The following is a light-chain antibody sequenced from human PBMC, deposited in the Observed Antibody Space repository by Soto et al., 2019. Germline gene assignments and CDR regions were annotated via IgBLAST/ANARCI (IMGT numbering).Light chain of an antibody. CDR1: RVDFVAYNY. CDR2: ESS. CDR3: SSYTSTNTQV. Sequence: QSALTQPASVSGPLERRSTSSAPETRVDFVAYNYVPWYQQHPGTGPKLMIYESSERPSGDSNRFSGSKSGNTASLTISGLQAEDEADYYCSSYTSTNTQVFGTGTKLTVL. J-gene: IGLJ1*01. V-gene: IGLV2-14*01.